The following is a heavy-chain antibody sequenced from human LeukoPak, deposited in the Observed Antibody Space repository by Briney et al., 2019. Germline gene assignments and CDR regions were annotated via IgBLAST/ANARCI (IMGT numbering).Heavy chain of an antibody. V-gene: IGHV4-39*07. CDR2: IYYSGST. D-gene: IGHD3-10*01. Sequence: SETLSLTCTVSGGSISSSSYYWGWIRQPPGKGLEWIGSIYYSGSTYYNPSLKSRVTISVDTSKNQFSLKPSSVTAADTAVYYCARDGSGSYSGGFFDYWGQGTLVTVSS. CDR1: GGSISSSSYY. CDR3: ARDGSGSYSGGFFDY. J-gene: IGHJ4*02.